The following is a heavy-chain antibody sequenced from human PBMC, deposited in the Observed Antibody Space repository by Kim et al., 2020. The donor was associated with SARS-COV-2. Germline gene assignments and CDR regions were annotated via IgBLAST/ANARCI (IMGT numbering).Heavy chain of an antibody. CDR1: GGTFSSYA. Sequence: SVKVSCKASGGTFSSYAISWVRQAPGQGLEWMGGIIPIFGTANYAQKFQGRVTITADESTSTAYMELSSLRSEDTAVYYCAREVPYYDFWSGYTSDAFDIWGQGTMVTVSS. CDR2: IIPIFGTA. J-gene: IGHJ3*02. V-gene: IGHV1-69*13. D-gene: IGHD3-3*01. CDR3: AREVPYYDFWSGYTSDAFDI.